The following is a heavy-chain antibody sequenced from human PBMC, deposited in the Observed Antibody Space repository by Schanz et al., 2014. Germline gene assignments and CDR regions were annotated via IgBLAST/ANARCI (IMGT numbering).Heavy chain of an antibody. CDR2: IRFDGSDK. D-gene: IGHD5-12*01. CDR3: ARDPNSVNEIDY. J-gene: IGHJ4*02. Sequence: QVQLVESGGGVVQPGGSLRLSCAASGFTFSSYGMHWVRQAPGKGLEWVTFIRFDGSDKYYADSVKGRFTLSRDNAKNSMYLQMNSLRVEDTAVYYCARDPNSVNEIDYWGQGTLVTVSS. V-gene: IGHV3-30*02. CDR1: GFTFSSYG.